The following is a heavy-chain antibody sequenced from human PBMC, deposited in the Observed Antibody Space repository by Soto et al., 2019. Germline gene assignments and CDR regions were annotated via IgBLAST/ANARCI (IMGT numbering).Heavy chain of an antibody. D-gene: IGHD1-26*01. J-gene: IGHJ4*02. CDR3: GRGRSGQIVVFY. CDR2: IGPETGAT. CDR1: GYTFTGHY. V-gene: IGHV1-2*02. Sequence: ASVKVSCKASGYTFTGHYIHWVRQAPEQGPEWMGEIGPETGATRYAQKFQGRVTMTRDMSITTVYMELNNLSPDDTAVYYCGRGRSGQIVVFYWGQGTTVTVYS.